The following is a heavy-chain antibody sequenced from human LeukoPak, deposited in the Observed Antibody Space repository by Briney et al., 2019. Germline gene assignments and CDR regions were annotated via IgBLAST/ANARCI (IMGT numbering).Heavy chain of an antibody. V-gene: IGHV3-11*01. CDR2: ISSSGRSI. Sequence: GGSLRLYCTASGFRFSAHHMNWIRQAPGRALDWLSFISSSGRSIHYPDSVKGRFTVPRNNAKDRLYLQMNSRIAEDTAVNYCASDVGRGCSGTCYEYGFDLWGEVTVVSVSS. CDR3: ASDVGRGCSGTCYEYGFDL. D-gene: IGHD2-15*01. J-gene: IGHJ3*01. CDR1: GFRFSAHH.